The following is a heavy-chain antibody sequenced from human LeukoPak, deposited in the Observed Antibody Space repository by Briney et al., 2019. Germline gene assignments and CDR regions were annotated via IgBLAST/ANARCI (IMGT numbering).Heavy chain of an antibody. D-gene: IGHD5-12*01. J-gene: IGHJ6*03. Sequence: ASVKVSCKASGYTFTGYYMHWVRQAPGQGLEWMGWINPNSGGTNYAQKFQGRVTMTRDTSISTAYMELSRPRSDDTAVYYCARVDIVATPYYYYYYYMDVWGKGTTVTVSS. CDR2: INPNSGGT. CDR3: ARVDIVATPYYYYYYYMDV. CDR1: GYTFTGYY. V-gene: IGHV1-2*02.